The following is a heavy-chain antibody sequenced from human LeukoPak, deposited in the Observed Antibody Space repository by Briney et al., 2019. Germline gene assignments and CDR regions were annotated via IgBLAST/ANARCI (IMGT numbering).Heavy chain of an antibody. D-gene: IGHD3-3*01. CDR1: GGSISSSSYY. J-gene: IGHJ5*02. Sequence: SETLSLTCTVSGGSISSSSYYWSWIRQPPGKGLEWIGYIYYSGSTNYNPSLKSRVTISVDTSKNQFSLKLSSVTAADTAVYYCARGYDFENWFDPWGQGTLVTVSS. CDR2: IYYSGST. CDR3: ARGYDFENWFDP. V-gene: IGHV4-61*01.